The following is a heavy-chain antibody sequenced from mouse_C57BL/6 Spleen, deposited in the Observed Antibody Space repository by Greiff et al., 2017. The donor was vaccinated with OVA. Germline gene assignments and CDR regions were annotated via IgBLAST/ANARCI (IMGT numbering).Heavy chain of an antibody. Sequence: EVQLQQSGAELVRPGASVKLSCTASGFNIKDYYMHWVKQRPEQGLEWIGRIDPEDGDTEYAPKFQGKATMTADTSSNTAYLQLSSLTSEDTAVYYCTTILDGYYAFFAYWGQGTLVTVSA. V-gene: IGHV14-1*01. D-gene: IGHD2-3*01. CDR1: GFNIKDYY. J-gene: IGHJ3*01. CDR3: TTILDGYYAFFAY. CDR2: IDPEDGDT.